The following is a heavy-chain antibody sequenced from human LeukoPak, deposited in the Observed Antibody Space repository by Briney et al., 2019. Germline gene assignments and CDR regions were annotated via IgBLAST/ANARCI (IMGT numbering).Heavy chain of an antibody. J-gene: IGHJ4*02. CDR1: GFTFNSYS. V-gene: IGHV3-21*01. CDR3: AKSGYSYESDY. Sequence: PGGSLRLSCAASGFTFNSYSMNWVRQAPGKGLEWVSSISSSSSYIYYADSVKGRFTISRDNAKNSLYLQMNSLRAEDTAVYYCAKSGYSYESDYWGQGTLVTVSS. D-gene: IGHD5-18*01. CDR2: ISSSSSYI.